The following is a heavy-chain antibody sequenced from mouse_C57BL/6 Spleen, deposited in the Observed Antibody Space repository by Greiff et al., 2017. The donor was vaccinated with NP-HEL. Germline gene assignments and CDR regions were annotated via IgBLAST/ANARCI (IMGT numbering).Heavy chain of an antibody. Sequence: VQLKESGAELVRPGASVKLSCKASGYTFTDYYINWVKQRPGQGLEWIARIYPGSGNTYYNEKFKGKATLTAEKSSSTAYMQLSSLTSEDSAVYFCARSGGNYYFDYWGQGTTLTVSS. CDR2: IYPGSGNT. J-gene: IGHJ2*01. CDR3: ARSGGNYYFDY. D-gene: IGHD2-1*01. V-gene: IGHV1-76*01. CDR1: GYTFTDYY.